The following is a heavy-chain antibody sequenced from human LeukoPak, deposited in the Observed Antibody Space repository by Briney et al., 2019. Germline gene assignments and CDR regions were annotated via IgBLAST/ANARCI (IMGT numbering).Heavy chain of an antibody. V-gene: IGHV4-4*09. CDR2: IYTSGST. CDR3: AISTTVTTYEYFQH. D-gene: IGHD4-17*01. J-gene: IGHJ1*01. CDR1: GGSISSYY. Sequence: SETLSLTCTVSGGSISSYYWSWIRQPTGKGLEWIGYIYTSGSTNYNPSLKSRVTISVDTSKNQFSLKLSSVTAADTAVYYCAISTTVTTYEYFQHWGQGTLVTVSS.